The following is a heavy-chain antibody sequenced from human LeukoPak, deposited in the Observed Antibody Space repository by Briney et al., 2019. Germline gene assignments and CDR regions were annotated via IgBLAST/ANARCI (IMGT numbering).Heavy chain of an antibody. Sequence: PGGSLRLSCAASGFTFSRYGMHWVRQAPGKGLEWVAFMRSDERNTHYADSVKGRFTISRDNSKNTLYLQMNRLRGEDTAIYSCAKDAAGDTFFDHWGQGTLVTVSS. J-gene: IGHJ4*02. CDR3: AKDAAGDTFFDH. V-gene: IGHV3-30*02. CDR1: GFTFSRYG. D-gene: IGHD6-25*01. CDR2: MRSDERNT.